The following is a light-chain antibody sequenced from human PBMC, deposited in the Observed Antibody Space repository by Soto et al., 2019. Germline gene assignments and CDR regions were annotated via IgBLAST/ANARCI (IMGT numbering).Light chain of an antibody. CDR2: GTS. Sequence: EIVLTQSPGTLSLSPGERATLSCRASQSVSSTNLAWYQQKPGQAPRLLIYGTSTRATGIPDRFSGSGSGTDFTLTISRLEPEDFAVYYWQQYETSPLGFTSGPGTKVDI. CDR3: QQYETSPLGFT. J-gene: IGKJ3*01. V-gene: IGKV3-20*01. CDR1: QSVSSTN.